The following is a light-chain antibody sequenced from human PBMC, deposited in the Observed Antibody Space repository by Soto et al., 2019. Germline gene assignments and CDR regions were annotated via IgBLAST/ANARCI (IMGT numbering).Light chain of an antibody. Sequence: DIVMTQSPDSLAVSLGARATINCKSSQSVLYSSNNKNYLAWYQQKPGQPPNLLISWASARESGVPDRFSGSGSGTDFTLTISSLQAEDVAVYYRQQYYGSPFTFGQGTKLEI. CDR2: WAS. V-gene: IGKV4-1*01. CDR1: QSVLYSSNNKNY. CDR3: QQYYGSPFT. J-gene: IGKJ2*01.